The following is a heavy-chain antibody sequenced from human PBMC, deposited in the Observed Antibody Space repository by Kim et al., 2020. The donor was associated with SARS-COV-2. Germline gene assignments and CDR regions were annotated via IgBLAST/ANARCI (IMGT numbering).Heavy chain of an antibody. V-gene: IGHV4-4*02. CDR1: GGSISSSNW. Sequence: SETLSLTCAVSGGSISSSNWWSWVRQPPGKGLEWIGEIYHSGSTNYNPSLKSRVTISVDKSKNQFSLKLSSVTAADTAVYYCARVSFSMVRGVNWFDPWGQGTLVTVSS. J-gene: IGHJ5*02. CDR2: IYHSGST. CDR3: ARVSFSMVRGVNWFDP. D-gene: IGHD3-10*01.